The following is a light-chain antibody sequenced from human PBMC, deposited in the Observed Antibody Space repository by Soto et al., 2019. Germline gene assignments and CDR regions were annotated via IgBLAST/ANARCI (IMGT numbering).Light chain of an antibody. J-gene: IGKJ1*01. V-gene: IGKV3-11*01. CDR2: DAS. CDR1: QSVSSY. CDR3: QQRSNWPRT. Sequence: EIVLTQSPATLSLSPGERATLSCRASQSVSSYLAWYQQKPGQAPRLLIYDASNRATGIPARFSGSGSGTDFTLTISRIEPEDFAVYYCQQRSNWPRTFGQGTKVEI.